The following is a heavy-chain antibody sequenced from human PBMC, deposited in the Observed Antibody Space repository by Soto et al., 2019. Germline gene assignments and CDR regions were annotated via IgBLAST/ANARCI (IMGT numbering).Heavy chain of an antibody. CDR2: INPSGGST. V-gene: IGHV1-46*01. J-gene: IGHJ4*02. D-gene: IGHD3-22*01. CDR1: GYTFTSYY. CDR3: ARDSSGYYPPDS. Sequence: QVQLVQSGAEVKMPGDSVKVSCKASGYTFTSYYIHWVRQAPGQGLEWMGIINPSGGSTSYPQKFQGRVTLTRDTSTTTVYMELSRLRSVDMAVYYCARDSSGYYPPDSWGQGTLVTVSS.